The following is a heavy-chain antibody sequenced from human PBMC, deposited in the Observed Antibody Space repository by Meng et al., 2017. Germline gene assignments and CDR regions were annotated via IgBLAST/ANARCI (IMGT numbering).Heavy chain of an antibody. CDR1: GFTFSTYA. V-gene: IGHV3-23*01. J-gene: IGHJ5*01. CDR3: AKDDATVAIYSFDS. D-gene: IGHD2-21*01. Sequence: GESLKISCAASGFTFSTYAMSWVRQAPGKGLEWVSAISGSDSSTYYADSVKGRFTISRDDSKNTLYLQMNSLRAEDTAVYSCAKDDATVAIYSFDSWGQGTLVTVSS. CDR2: ISGSDSST.